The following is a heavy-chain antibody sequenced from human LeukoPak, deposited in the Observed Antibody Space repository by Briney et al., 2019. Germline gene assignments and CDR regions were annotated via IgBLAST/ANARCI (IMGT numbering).Heavy chain of an antibody. CDR2: ISYDGSNK. V-gene: IGHV3-30*18. D-gene: IGHD4-17*01. J-gene: IGHJ4*02. Sequence: GGSLRLSCAASGFTFSSYGMHWVRQVPGKGLEWVAVISYDGSNKYYADSVKGRFTISRDNSKNTLYLQMNSLRAEDTAVYYCANVYGDYSYWGQGTLVTVSS. CDR3: ANVYGDYSY. CDR1: GFTFSSYG.